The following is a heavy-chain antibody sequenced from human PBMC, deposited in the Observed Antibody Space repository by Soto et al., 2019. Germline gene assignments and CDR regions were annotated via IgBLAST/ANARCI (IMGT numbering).Heavy chain of an antibody. J-gene: IGHJ6*03. CDR1: GYTFTSYA. CDR3: ARDGNRSGTGTTLYYYYYMDV. V-gene: IGHV1-3*01. CDR2: INAGNGNT. D-gene: IGHD1-7*01. Sequence: ASVKVSCKASGYTFTSYAMHWVRQAPGQRLEWMGWINAGNGNTKYSQKFQGRVTITRDTSASTAYMELSSLRSEDTAVYYCARDGNRSGTGTTLYYYYYMDVWGKGTTVTVSS.